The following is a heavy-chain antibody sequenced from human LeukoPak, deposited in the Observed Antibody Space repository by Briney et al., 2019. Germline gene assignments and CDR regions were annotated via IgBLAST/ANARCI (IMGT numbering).Heavy chain of an antibody. V-gene: IGHV5-51*01. D-gene: IGHD3-10*01. J-gene: IGHJ4*02. CDR1: GYSFTNNYW. Sequence: GESLKISCKGSGYSFTNNYWIAWVRQMPGKGLEYMGVIYPGDSDTRYGPSFQGQVTISADKSITTAYLQWSSLKASDTAIYFCARRPDYFGSGNYFDYWGQGTLVTVSS. CDR2: IYPGDSDT. CDR3: ARRPDYFGSGNYFDY.